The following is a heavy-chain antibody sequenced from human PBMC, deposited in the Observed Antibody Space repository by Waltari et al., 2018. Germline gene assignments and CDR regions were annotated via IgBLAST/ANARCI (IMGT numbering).Heavy chain of an antibody. CDR2: IDWDDDK. D-gene: IGHD4-4*01. CDR1: GFSLSTSGMC. Sequence: QVTLRESGPALVKPTQTLTLTCTFSGFSLSTSGMCVSWIRQPPGKALEWLARIDWDDDKYYSTSLKTRLTISKDTSKNQVVLTMTNMDPVDTATYYCALMEATGGYFDLWGRGTLVTVSS. V-gene: IGHV2-70*15. J-gene: IGHJ2*01. CDR3: ALMEATGGYFDL.